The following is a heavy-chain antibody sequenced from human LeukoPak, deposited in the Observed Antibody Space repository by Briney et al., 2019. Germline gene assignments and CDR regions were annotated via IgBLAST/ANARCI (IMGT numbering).Heavy chain of an antibody. V-gene: IGHV4-34*01. CDR2: INHSGST. Sequence: SETLSLTCAVYGGSFSVYYWSWIRQPPGKGLEWIGEINHSGSTNYNPSLKSRVTISVDTSKNQFSLKLSSVTAADTAVYYCARGTPILLWFGEPRFDPWGQGTLVTVSS. CDR1: GGSFSVYY. CDR3: ARGTPILLWFGEPRFDP. D-gene: IGHD3-10*01. J-gene: IGHJ5*02.